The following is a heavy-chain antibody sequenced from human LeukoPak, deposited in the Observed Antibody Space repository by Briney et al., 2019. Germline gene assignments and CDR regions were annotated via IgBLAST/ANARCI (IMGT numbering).Heavy chain of an antibody. CDR2: IYYSGST. J-gene: IGHJ3*02. Sequence: PSETLSLTCTVSGGSISIYYWSWIRQPPGKGLEWIGYIYYSGSTNYNPSLKSRVTISVDTSKNQFSLKLSSVTAADTAVYYCARFETKGLTNDAFDIWGQGTMVTVSS. CDR1: GGSISIYY. V-gene: IGHV4-59*01. D-gene: IGHD3-9*01. CDR3: ARFETKGLTNDAFDI.